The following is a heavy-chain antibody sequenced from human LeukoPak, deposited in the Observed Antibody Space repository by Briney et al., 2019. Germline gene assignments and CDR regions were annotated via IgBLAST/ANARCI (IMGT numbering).Heavy chain of an antibody. V-gene: IGHV1-69*05. CDR2: IIPIFGTA. CDR1: GGTFSSYA. Sequence: ASVKVSCKASGGTFSSYAISWVRQAPGQGLEWMGGIIPIFGTANYAQKFQGRVTITTDESTSTAYMELSSLRSEDTAVYYCARDLGGSYHDAFDIWGQGTMVTVSS. CDR3: ARDLGGSYHDAFDI. D-gene: IGHD1-26*01. J-gene: IGHJ3*02.